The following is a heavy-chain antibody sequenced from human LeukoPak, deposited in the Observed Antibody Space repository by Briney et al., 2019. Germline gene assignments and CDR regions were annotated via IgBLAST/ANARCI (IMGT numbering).Heavy chain of an antibody. CDR1: DDSFSTHY. J-gene: IGHJ3*02. Sequence: SGTLSLTCSVSDDSFSTHYWTWIRQPPGKGLEWIGYISSIGRTNYNPSLKSRVSISVDTSKKQFSLRMNSVTDAATDVYYCARDPTTVTKGFDIWGQGTMVTVSS. D-gene: IGHD4-17*01. CDR2: ISSIGRT. CDR3: ARDPTTVTKGFDI. V-gene: IGHV4-59*11.